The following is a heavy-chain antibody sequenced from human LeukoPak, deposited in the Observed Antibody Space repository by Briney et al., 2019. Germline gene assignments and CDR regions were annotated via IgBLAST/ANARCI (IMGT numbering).Heavy chain of an antibody. V-gene: IGHV3-30-3*01. J-gene: IGHJ4*02. CDR3: AKDRNYDFWSGSSYYFDY. CDR2: ISYDGSNK. D-gene: IGHD3-3*01. Sequence: GGSLRLSCAASGFTFSSYAMHWVRQAPGKGLEWVAVISYDGSNKYYADSVKGRFTISRDNSKNTLYLQMNSLRAEDTAAYYCAKDRNYDFWSGSSYYFDYWGQGTLVTVSS. CDR1: GFTFSSYA.